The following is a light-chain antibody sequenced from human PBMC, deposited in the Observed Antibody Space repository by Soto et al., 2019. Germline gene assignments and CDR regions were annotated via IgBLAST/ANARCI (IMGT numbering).Light chain of an antibody. V-gene: IGKV3-20*01. J-gene: IGKJ1*01. CDR2: GAS. CDR1: QSVSSNF. Sequence: EIALTQSPGTLSLSPGERATLSCRASQSVSSNFLAWYQQKPGQTPRILIYGASSRATGIPDRFSGSGSGTDFTLTISRLEPEDSAVYFCQQFDSFRWTFGQGTKVEIK. CDR3: QQFDSFRWT.